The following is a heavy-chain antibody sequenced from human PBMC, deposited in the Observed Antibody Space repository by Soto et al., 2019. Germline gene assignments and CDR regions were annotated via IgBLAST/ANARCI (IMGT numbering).Heavy chain of an antibody. D-gene: IGHD1-7*01. CDR1: GLSFDEYA. Sequence: PGGSLRLSCAASGLSFDEYAMHWVRQGPGKGLEWVSGISWNSGSIAYADSVKGRFTISRDNAKNSLYLQMNSLRVDDTAIYYCVQAQNWNYGDVSFDNWGQGTLVTV. CDR3: VQAQNWNYGDVSFDN. V-gene: IGHV3-9*01. CDR2: ISWNSGSI. J-gene: IGHJ4*02.